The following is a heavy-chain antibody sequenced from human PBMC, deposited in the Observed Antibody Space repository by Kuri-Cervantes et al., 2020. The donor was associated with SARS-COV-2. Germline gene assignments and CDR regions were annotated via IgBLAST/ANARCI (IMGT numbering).Heavy chain of an antibody. V-gene: IGHV3-21*01. CDR1: GGSFNNYY. CDR3: ARSPGDGDYDPFDY. Sequence: ETLSLTCAVYGGSFNNYYWNWIRQPPGKGLEWVSSITRSSVYISYADLLKGRFTISRDNAKNSLYLQMNSLRAEDTAVYYCARSPGDGDYDPFDYWGQGTLVTVSS. D-gene: IGHD4-17*01. J-gene: IGHJ4*02. CDR2: ITRSSVYI.